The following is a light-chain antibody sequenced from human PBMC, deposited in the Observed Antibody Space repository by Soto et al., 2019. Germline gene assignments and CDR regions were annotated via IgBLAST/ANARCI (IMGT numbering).Light chain of an antibody. CDR1: KSVSSSY. Sequence: ETVLTQSPGTLSLSPGERATLSCRASKSVSSSYLAWYQQKPGQAPRLLIYGASSRATGIPDRFSGSGSGTDFTITISRLEPADFAVYYCQEYGSSPPITFGQGTRLEI. V-gene: IGKV3-20*01. CDR3: QEYGSSPPIT. J-gene: IGKJ5*01. CDR2: GAS.